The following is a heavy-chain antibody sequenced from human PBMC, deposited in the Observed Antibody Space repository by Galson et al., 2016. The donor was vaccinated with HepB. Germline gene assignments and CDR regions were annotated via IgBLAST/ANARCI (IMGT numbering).Heavy chain of an antibody. CDR3: AKNRGSEYKKYYMDV. D-gene: IGHD3-10*01. Sequence: SLRLSCAASGFSFSIYAMSWARHAPGKGLEWVSTIGGSGNSKYYADSVKGRFTISRDNSKNTVYLQMSSLRAEDTAVYYCAKNRGSEYKKYYMDVWGKGTTVTVSS. CDR1: GFSFSIYA. V-gene: IGHV3-23*01. J-gene: IGHJ6*03. CDR2: IGGSGNSK.